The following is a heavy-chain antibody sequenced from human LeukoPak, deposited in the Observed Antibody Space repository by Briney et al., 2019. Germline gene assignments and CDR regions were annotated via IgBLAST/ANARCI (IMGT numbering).Heavy chain of an antibody. Sequence: ASVKVSCKASGYTFTSYYMHWVRQAPGQGLEWMGITNPSGGSTNYAQKFQGRVTMTRDTSTRTVYMEVSSLRSEDTAVYYCARDPCSSTLCPPDYWGQGTLVTVSS. CDR3: ARDPCSSTLCPPDY. CDR2: TNPSGGST. D-gene: IGHD2-2*01. CDR1: GYTFTSYY. J-gene: IGHJ4*02. V-gene: IGHV1-46*01.